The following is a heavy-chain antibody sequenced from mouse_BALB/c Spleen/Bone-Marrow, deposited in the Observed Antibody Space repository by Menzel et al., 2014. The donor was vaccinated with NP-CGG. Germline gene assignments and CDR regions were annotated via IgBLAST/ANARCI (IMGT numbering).Heavy chain of an antibody. CDR3: ARGGDGYYAWFAY. J-gene: IGHJ3*01. V-gene: IGHV14-3*02. Sequence: EVQLVESGAELVKPGASVKLSCTASGFNIKDTYMHWVKQRPEQGLEWIGRIDPANGNTKYDPKFQGKATITADTSSNTAYLQLSSLTSEDTAVYYCARGGDGYYAWFAYWGQGTLVTVSA. D-gene: IGHD2-3*01. CDR1: GFNIKDTY. CDR2: IDPANGNT.